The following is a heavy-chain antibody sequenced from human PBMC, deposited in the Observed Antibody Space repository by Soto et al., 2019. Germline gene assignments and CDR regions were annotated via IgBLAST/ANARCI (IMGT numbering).Heavy chain of an antibody. Sequence: QVQLVQSGAEVKKPGASVKVSCKASGYTFTGYYLHWVRQAPGQGLEWMGWINLNSGGTNYAQKFQGRVTMTRDTSISPAYMDLSRLKPDDTAMYYCAADIKEVLGAPGVALYSYGMDVWGQGPRSPSP. CDR2: INLNSGGT. CDR3: AADIKEVLGAPGVALYSYGMDV. D-gene: IGHD2-15*01. J-gene: IGHJ6*02. V-gene: IGHV1-2*02. CDR1: GYTFTGYY.